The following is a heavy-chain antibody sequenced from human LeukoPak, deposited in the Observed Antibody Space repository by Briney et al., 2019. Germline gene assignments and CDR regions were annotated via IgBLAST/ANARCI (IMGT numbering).Heavy chain of an antibody. Sequence: ASVKVSCKASGGTFSSYAITWVRQAPGQGLEWMGRIIPISGTANYAQKFQGRVTITTDESTSTAYMELSTLRSDDTAVYYCARERPPGDSSNWFLEGYFDIWGQGTLVTVSS. CDR3: ARERPPGDSSNWFLEGYFDI. J-gene: IGHJ4*02. CDR2: IIPISGTA. V-gene: IGHV1-69*05. D-gene: IGHD6-13*01. CDR1: GGTFSSYA.